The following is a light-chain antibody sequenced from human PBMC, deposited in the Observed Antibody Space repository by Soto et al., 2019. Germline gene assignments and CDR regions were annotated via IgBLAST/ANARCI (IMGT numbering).Light chain of an antibody. CDR1: SSNIGADYD. Sequence: QSVLTQPPSVSGAPGQTVTISCTGTSSNIGADYDVHWYQQLPGTAPKLLIFGDSSRPSGVPDRFSGSKSGTSASLAITGLQAEDESDYYCQSYDSSLSRDVFGTGTKLTVL. V-gene: IGLV1-40*01. CDR3: QSYDSSLSRDV. J-gene: IGLJ1*01. CDR2: GDS.